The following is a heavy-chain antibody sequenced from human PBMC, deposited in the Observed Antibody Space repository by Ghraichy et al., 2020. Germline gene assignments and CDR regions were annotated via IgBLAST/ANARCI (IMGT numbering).Heavy chain of an antibody. CDR3: ARSGGSYS. CDR1: GITFGTYW. D-gene: IGHD2-15*01. J-gene: IGHJ5*02. Sequence: GKSLNISCEASGITFGTYWIHWVRQVPGKGLVWVSRTNNDGSRINYAESVRGRFTISRDDAKNTVFLEMSSLRVEDTGVYYCARSGGSYSWGQGTLVTVSS. CDR2: TNNDGSRI. V-gene: IGHV3-74*01.